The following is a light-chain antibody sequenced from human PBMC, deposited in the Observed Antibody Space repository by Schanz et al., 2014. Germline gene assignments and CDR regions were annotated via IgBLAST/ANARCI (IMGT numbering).Light chain of an antibody. CDR2: DAS. Sequence: AIQMTQSPSSLSASVGDRVTITCRASQGIRNDLGWYQQKPGKAPKLLIYDASSLESGVPSRFSGSGSGTDFTLTISSLQPEDFATYYCLQDYNYPRTFGQGTKVEIK. CDR3: LQDYNYPRT. CDR1: QGIRND. J-gene: IGKJ1*01. V-gene: IGKV1-6*01.